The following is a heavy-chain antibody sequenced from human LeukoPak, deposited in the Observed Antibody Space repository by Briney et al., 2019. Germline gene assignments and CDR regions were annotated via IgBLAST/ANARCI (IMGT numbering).Heavy chain of an antibody. D-gene: IGHD6-13*01. V-gene: IGHV3-9*01. Sequence: PGGSLRLSCAVSGFTVSSNYMSWVRQAPGKGLEWVSGISWNSGSIGYADSVKGRFTISRDNAKNSLCLQMNSLRAEDTALYYCAKVDSSSWYYFDYWGQGTLVTVSS. CDR1: GFTVSSNY. CDR3: AKVDSSSWYYFDY. J-gene: IGHJ4*02. CDR2: ISWNSGSI.